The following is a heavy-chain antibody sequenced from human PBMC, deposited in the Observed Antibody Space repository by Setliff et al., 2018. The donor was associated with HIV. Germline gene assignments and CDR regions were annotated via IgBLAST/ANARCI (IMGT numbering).Heavy chain of an antibody. V-gene: IGHV3-21*01. D-gene: IGHD2-15*01. CDR3: ARDATRGGDMDV. Sequence: GGSLRLSCAASGFTFSSYWMSWVRQAPGKGLEWVSSISYGSTYIYQSDSVRGRFTISRDDAKKSLYLQMNSLRAEDTAVYYCARDATRGGDMDVWAKGTTVTVSS. CDR1: GFTFSSYW. CDR2: ISYGSTYI. J-gene: IGHJ6*03.